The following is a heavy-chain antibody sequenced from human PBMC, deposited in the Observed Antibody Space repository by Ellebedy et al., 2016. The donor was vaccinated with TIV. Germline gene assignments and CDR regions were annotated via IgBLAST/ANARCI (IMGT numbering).Heavy chain of an antibody. CDR1: GFTFSSNS. CDR3: ARENRQYDY. CDR2: ISSSSSYI. Sequence: GESLKISCAASGFTFSSNSMNWVRQAQGKGLEWVSSISSSSSYIYYADSVKGRFTISRDNAKNSLYLQMNSLRAEDTAVYYCARENRQYDYWGQGTLVTVSS. J-gene: IGHJ4*02. V-gene: IGHV3-21*01.